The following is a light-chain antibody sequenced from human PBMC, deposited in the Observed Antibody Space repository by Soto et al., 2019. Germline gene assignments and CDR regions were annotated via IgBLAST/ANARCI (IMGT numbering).Light chain of an antibody. Sequence: EIVMTQSPATLSVSPGEGATLSCRASQSVSSNLAWYQQKPGQAPRLLIYGASTTATGIPARFSGSESGTEFALTISSLQSEDFAVYYCQEYDNWTFTFGPGTKVDIE. CDR1: QSVSSN. CDR2: GAS. J-gene: IGKJ3*01. V-gene: IGKV3-15*01. CDR3: QEYDNWTFT.